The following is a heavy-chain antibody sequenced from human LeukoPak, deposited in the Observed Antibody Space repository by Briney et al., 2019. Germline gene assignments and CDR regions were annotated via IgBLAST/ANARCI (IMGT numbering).Heavy chain of an antibody. V-gene: IGHV4-34*01. D-gene: IGHD3/OR15-3a*01. J-gene: IGHJ4*02. CDR1: GGSFSGYY. CDR2: INHSGST. Sequence: SETLSLTCAVYGGSFSGYYWSWIRQPPEKGLEWIGEINHSGSTNYNPSLKSRVTISVDTSKNQFSLKLGSVTAADTAVYYCARGPPGGLGYWGQGTLVTVSS. CDR3: ARGPPGGLGY.